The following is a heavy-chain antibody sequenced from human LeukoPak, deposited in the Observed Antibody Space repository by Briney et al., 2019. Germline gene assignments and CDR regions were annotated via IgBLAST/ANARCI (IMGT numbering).Heavy chain of an antibody. CDR3: VRHCCSSPSKRTFDI. CDR1: GDSIRSSDYY. Sequence: SETLSLTCTVSGDSIRSSDYYWGCIRQSPGKGLEWIGTISDGGSTYYIPSLKSRIIISVDTSKNQFSLQLSSVTAADTAVYYCVRHCCSSPSKRTFDIWGQGTLVAVSS. J-gene: IGHJ3*02. CDR2: ISDGGST. V-gene: IGHV4-39*01. D-gene: IGHD2-15*01.